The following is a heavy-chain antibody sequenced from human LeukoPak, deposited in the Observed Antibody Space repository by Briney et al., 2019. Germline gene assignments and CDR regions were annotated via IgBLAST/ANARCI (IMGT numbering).Heavy chain of an antibody. D-gene: IGHD2-15*01. CDR2: VYYTGST. J-gene: IGHJ2*01. V-gene: IGHV4-59*01. Sequence: SETLSLTCTLSGGSISSYYWNWIRKPPGKGLEWIGFVYYTGSTNYNPSLKSRVTISLDTSKNHFSLRLSSVTAADTAVYYCARGYCSGGSCYYFDLWGHGTLVTVFS. CDR3: ARGYCSGGSCYYFDL. CDR1: GGSISSYY.